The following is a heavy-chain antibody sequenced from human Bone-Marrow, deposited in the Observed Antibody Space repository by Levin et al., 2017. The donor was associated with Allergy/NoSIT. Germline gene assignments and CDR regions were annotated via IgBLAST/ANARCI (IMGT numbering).Heavy chain of an antibody. J-gene: IGHJ2*01. CDR1: GFNFSSYW. V-gene: IGHV3-74*01. CDR3: ARDRVTTNWYFDL. D-gene: IGHD4-11*01. Sequence: ASVKVSCSASGFNFSSYWIHWVRQAPGKGLVWVSRINRDGSSTSYADSVKGRFTISRDNAKNTLYLQMNSLRAEDTSVYYCARDRVTTNWYFDLWSRGTLVTVSS. CDR2: INRDGSST.